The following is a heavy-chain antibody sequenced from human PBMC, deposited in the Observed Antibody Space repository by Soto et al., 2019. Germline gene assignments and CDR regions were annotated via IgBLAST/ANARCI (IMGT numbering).Heavy chain of an antibody. Sequence: SVKVSCKAPGGTFSSYAISWVRQAPGQGLEWMGGIIPIFGTANYAQKFQGRVTITADESTSTAYMELSSLRSEDTAVYYCARDYDNYYDSSGSTGYWGQGTLVTVSS. CDR3: ARDYDNYYDSSGSTGY. CDR1: GGTFSSYA. V-gene: IGHV1-69*13. D-gene: IGHD3-22*01. CDR2: IIPIFGTA. J-gene: IGHJ4*02.